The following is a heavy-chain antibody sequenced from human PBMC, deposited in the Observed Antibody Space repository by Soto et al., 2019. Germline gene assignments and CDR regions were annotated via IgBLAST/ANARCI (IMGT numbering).Heavy chain of an antibody. D-gene: IGHD3-3*01. CDR2: IVVGSGNT. V-gene: IGHV1-58*01. CDR3: AADSAEWLEYYGKDV. Sequence: VASVKVSCKASGFTFTSSAVQWVRRARGQRLEWIGWIVVGSGNTNYAQKFQERVTITRDMSTSTAYMELSSLRSEDTAVYYCAADSAEWLEYYGKDVWGQGTTVTVSS. CDR1: GFTFTSSA. J-gene: IGHJ6*02.